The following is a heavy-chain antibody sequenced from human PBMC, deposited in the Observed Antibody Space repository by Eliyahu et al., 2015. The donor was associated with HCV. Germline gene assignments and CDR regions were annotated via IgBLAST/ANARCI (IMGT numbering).Heavy chain of an antibody. J-gene: IGHJ6*02. Sequence: QVQLVESGGGLVKPGGSLRLSCAASGFTFSDYYMSWIRQAPGKGLEWVSYISSSSSYTNYADSVKGRFTISRDNAKNSLYLQMNSLRAEDTAVYYCARGDYSNYGYYYYGMDVWGQGTTVTVSS. CDR1: GFTFSDYY. V-gene: IGHV3-11*06. CDR2: ISSSSSYT. D-gene: IGHD4-11*01. CDR3: ARGDYSNYGYYYYGMDV.